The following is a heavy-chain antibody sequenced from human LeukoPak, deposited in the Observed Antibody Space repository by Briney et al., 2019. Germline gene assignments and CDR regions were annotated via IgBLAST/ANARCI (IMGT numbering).Heavy chain of an antibody. D-gene: IGHD1-26*01. CDR2: IYYSGST. J-gene: IGHJ5*02. V-gene: IGHV4-59*08. CDR3: ARQWELRGWFDP. Sequence: PSETLSLTCTVSGGSINSYYWSWIRQPPGKGLEWIGYIYYSGSTNHNPSLKSRVTISVDTSKNQFSLKLSSVTAADTAVYYCARQWELRGWFDPWGQGTLVTVSS. CDR1: GGSINSYY.